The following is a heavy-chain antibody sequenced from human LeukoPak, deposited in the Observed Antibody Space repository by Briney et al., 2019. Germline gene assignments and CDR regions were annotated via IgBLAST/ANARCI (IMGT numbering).Heavy chain of an antibody. Sequence: PSETLSLTCTVSGGSISSYYWSWIRQPAGKGLEWIGRIYTSGSTNYNPSLKSRVTMSVDTSKNQFSLKLSSVTAADTAVYYCAREPRYCSSTSCYGPDYHFDYWGQGTLVTVSS. D-gene: IGHD2-2*01. V-gene: IGHV4-4*07. CDR2: IYTSGST. CDR1: GGSISSYY. CDR3: AREPRYCSSTSCYGPDYHFDY. J-gene: IGHJ4*02.